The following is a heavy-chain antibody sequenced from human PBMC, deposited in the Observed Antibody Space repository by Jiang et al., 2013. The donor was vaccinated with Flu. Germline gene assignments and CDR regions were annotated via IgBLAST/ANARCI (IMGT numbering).Heavy chain of an antibody. Sequence: SGAEVKKPGSSVKVSCEASGGTFNDYFITWVRQAPGQGLDWMGRFIPGLGITNFVPRFQGRLTFGADKTTRKAYMELSSLTSEDTAVYYCARARPADSDSYHRELSDSWGQGTLVTVTS. CDR1: GGTFNDYF. CDR2: FIPGLGIT. J-gene: IGHJ4*02. V-gene: IGHV1-69*04. D-gene: IGHD3-16*02. CDR3: ARARPADSDSYHRELSDS.